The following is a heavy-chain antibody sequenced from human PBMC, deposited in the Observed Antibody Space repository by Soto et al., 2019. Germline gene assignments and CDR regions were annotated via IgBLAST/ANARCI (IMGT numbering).Heavy chain of an antibody. CDR2: INPDNGNT. Sequence: ALVKVSCKASGYTFTRYTMNWVRQAPGQRLEWMGWINPDNGNTKSSQKFQDRVIITRDTSASTAYMDLSSLRSEDTAVYYRARGIATGQLDPWGQGTLVTVSS. V-gene: IGHV1-3*01. CDR1: GYTFTRYT. CDR3: ARGIATGQLDP. D-gene: IGHD2-15*01. J-gene: IGHJ5*02.